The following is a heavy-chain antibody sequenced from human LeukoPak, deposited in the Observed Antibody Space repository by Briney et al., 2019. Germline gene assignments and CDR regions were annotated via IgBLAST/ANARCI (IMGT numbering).Heavy chain of an antibody. V-gene: IGHV3-30*18. CDR3: AKDREEGWPLGH. Sequence: QPGRSLRLSCAASGFTFSSYGMQWVRQAPGKGLEWVALISSHGSDKYYADSVKGRFTISRDNSKNTLDLQMNSLRAEDTAVYYCAKDREEGWPLGHWGQGTLVTVSS. CDR1: GFTFSSYG. J-gene: IGHJ4*02. CDR2: ISSHGSDK. D-gene: IGHD5-24*01.